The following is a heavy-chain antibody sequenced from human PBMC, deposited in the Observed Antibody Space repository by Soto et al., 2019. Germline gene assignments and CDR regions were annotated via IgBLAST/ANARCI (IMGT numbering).Heavy chain of an antibody. Sequence: GGSLRLSCAASGFTFSSYWMHWVRQAPGKGLVWVSRINSDGSSTSYADSVKGRFTISRYNAKNTLYLQMNSLRAEDTSVYYCARVLVPAAPGWFDPWGQGTLVTVSS. J-gene: IGHJ5*02. V-gene: IGHV3-74*01. D-gene: IGHD2-2*01. CDR1: GFTFSSYW. CDR2: INSDGSST. CDR3: ARVLVPAAPGWFDP.